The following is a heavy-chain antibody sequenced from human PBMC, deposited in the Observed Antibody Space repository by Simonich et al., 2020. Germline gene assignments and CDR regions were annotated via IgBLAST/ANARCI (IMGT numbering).Heavy chain of an antibody. Sequence: QVQLQQWGAGLLKPSETLSLTCAVYGGSFSGYYWRWISQPPGKGLEWIGEINHSGSTNYHPSLKSRVTISVDTSKNQVSLKLSSVTAADTAVYYCARGKGWKNAFDIWGQGTMVTVSS. CDR3: ARGKGWKNAFDI. CDR2: INHSGST. CDR1: GGSFSGYY. J-gene: IGHJ3*02. V-gene: IGHV4-34*01. D-gene: IGHD1-1*01.